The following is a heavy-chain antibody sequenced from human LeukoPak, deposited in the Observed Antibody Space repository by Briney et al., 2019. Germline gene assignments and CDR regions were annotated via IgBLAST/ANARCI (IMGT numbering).Heavy chain of an antibody. CDR3: ARAPGSSGYAFDI. D-gene: IGHD6-13*01. J-gene: IGHJ3*02. V-gene: IGHV3-48*03. Sequence: GGSLRLSCAASGFTFSSYEMNWVRQAPGKGLEWLSYISSSGSTIYYADSVKGRSTISRDNAKNSLYLQLNSLRDEHTAVYYCARAPGSSGYAFDIWGQGTVVTVSS. CDR1: GFTFSSYE. CDR2: ISSSGSTI.